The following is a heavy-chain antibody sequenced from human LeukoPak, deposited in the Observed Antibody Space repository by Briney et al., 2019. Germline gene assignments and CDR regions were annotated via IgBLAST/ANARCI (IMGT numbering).Heavy chain of an antibody. J-gene: IGHJ1*01. Sequence: TSETLSLTCTVSGGSISSSSYYWGWIRQPPGKGLEWIGSIYYSGSTYYNPSLKSRVTISVDTSKNQFSLKLSSVTAADTAVYYCARASRAPAEYFQHWGQGTLVTVSS. V-gene: IGHV4-39*01. CDR3: ARASRAPAEYFQH. CDR2: IYYSGST. CDR1: GGSISSSSYY.